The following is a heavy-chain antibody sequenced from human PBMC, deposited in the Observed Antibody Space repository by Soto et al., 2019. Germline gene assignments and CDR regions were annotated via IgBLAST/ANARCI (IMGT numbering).Heavy chain of an antibody. V-gene: IGHV4-39*01. Sequence: QLQLQESGPGLVKPSETLSLTCTVSGGSISSSSYYWGWIRQPPGKGLEWIGSIYYSGSTYYNPSLKSRVTKFVDTSMNQLSLELTSLTAAATAVYYCARRSCTNGVGADNGDDAFYNGGEDTMVTFSS. CDR3: ARRSCTNGVGADNGDDAFYN. D-gene: IGHD2-8*01. CDR2: IYYSGST. J-gene: IGHJ3*02. CDR1: GGSISSSSYY.